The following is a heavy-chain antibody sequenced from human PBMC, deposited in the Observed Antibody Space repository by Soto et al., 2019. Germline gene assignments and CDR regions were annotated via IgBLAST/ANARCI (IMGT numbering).Heavy chain of an antibody. D-gene: IGHD3-9*01. CDR3: ARPMGYFDNWLDP. CDR2: IIPIFGTA. V-gene: IGHV1-69*13. J-gene: IGHJ5*02. CDR1: VGTFSNYA. Sequence: SLKVSCKSSVGTFSNYAIICVRQAPGQGLEWMGGIIPIFGTANYAQKFQGRVTITADESTSTAYMELSSLRSEDTTVYYCARPMGYFDNWLDPWGQGTLVNVSS.